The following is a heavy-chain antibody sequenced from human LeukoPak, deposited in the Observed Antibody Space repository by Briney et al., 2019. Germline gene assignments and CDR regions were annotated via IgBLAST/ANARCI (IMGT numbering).Heavy chain of an antibody. CDR1: GFTFSSYS. J-gene: IGHJ6*02. V-gene: IGHV3-21*01. CDR2: ISSSSSYI. CDR3: ARDFNYYYYYGMDV. Sequence: GGSLRLSCAASGFTFSSYSMNWVRQAPGKGLEWVSSISSSSSYIYYADSVKGRFTISRDNAKNSLYLQMNSLRAEDTAVYYCARDFNYYYYYGMDVWGQGTTVTVSS.